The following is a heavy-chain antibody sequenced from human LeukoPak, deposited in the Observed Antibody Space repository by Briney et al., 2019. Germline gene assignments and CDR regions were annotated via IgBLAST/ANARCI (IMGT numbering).Heavy chain of an antibody. CDR2: ISSSSSTI. Sequence: GGSLRLSCAASGFTFSSYSMNWVRHAPGKGLEWVSYISSSSSTIYYADSVKGRFTISRDNSKNTLYLQMNSLRAEDTAVYYCVLYGDYESPDGFDIWGQGTMVTVSS. CDR1: GFTFSSYS. V-gene: IGHV3-48*01. D-gene: IGHD4-17*01. J-gene: IGHJ3*02. CDR3: VLYGDYESPDGFDI.